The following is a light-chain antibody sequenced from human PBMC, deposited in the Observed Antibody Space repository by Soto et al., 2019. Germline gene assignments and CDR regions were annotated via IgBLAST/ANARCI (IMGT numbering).Light chain of an antibody. V-gene: IGLV3-1*01. CDR1: KLWDKY. CDR3: QAWDSSTVV. CDR2: QDS. J-gene: IGLJ2*01. Sequence: SSELTQPPSVSVSPGQTASITCSGDKLWDKYACWYQQKPGQSPVLVIYQDSKRPSGIPERFSGSNSGNTATLTISGTQAMDEADYYCQAWDSSTVVFGGGTKLTVL.